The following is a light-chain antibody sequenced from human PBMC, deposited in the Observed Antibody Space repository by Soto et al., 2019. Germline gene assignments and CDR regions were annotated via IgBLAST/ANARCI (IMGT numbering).Light chain of an antibody. CDR2: STS. V-gene: IGLV7-43*01. CDR1: TGPVTSSFF. J-gene: IGLJ3*02. CDR3: LPYSGRIRL. Sequence: QTVVTQEPSLTVSPGGTVTLTCASSTGPVTSSFFPNWFQQKPGQPPRSLIYSTSNKHSWTPARFSGILHGGKAALTLSGVQPEGEADYCCLPYSGRIRLFGGGTKLTVL.